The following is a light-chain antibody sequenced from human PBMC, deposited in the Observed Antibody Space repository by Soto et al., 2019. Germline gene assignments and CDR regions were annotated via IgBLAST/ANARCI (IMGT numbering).Light chain of an antibody. V-gene: IGKV3-11*01. Sequence: EIVLTQSPATLSLSPGERATLSCRTSQTIRGLLNWYQQRPGQAPRLLIYDTSNRATDIPARFSGSGSGTGFILTISSRDPEDFGVYSCQQRHNSPITFGQGTRLDIK. J-gene: IGKJ5*01. CDR2: DTS. CDR1: QTIRGL. CDR3: QQRHNSPIT.